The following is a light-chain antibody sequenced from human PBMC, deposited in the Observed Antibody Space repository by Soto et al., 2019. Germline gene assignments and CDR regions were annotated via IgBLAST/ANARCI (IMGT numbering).Light chain of an antibody. Sequence: QSALTQPASVSGSPGQAITISCTGTSSDVGGYTYVSWYQQHPGKAPKFIIYDVSNRPSGVSNRFSGSKSGNTASLTISGLRAEDEADYYCSSYTTSNTRQLFFGRGTKVTV. CDR1: SSDVGGYTY. CDR2: DVS. J-gene: IGLJ1*01. V-gene: IGLV2-14*01. CDR3: SSYTTSNTRQLF.